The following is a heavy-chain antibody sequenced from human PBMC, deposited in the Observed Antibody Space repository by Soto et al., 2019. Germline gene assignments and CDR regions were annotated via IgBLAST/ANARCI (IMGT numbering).Heavy chain of an antibody. D-gene: IGHD7-27*01. V-gene: IGHV3-30-3*01. CDR1: VFTFSSYA. Sequence: GGSLRLSCAASVFTFSSYAMHWVRQAPGKGLEWVAVISYDGSNKYYADSVKGRFTISRDNSKNTLYLQMNSLRAEDTAVYYCARDLRPWVLRPSFDYWGQGTLVTAPQ. J-gene: IGHJ4*02. CDR2: ISYDGSNK. CDR3: ARDLRPWVLRPSFDY.